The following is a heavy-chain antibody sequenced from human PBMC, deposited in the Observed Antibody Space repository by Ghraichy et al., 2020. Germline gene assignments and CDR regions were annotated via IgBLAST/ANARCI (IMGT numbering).Heavy chain of an antibody. CDR1: GGSIRSYY. J-gene: IGHJ6*02. V-gene: IGHV4-59*08. Sequence: SETLSLTCTVSGGSIRSYYWSWIRQPPGKGLEWIGYIYYNGNTDYSPSLKSRVTISVDTSKNQFSLRLTSVTAADTAVYYCARRGRGYSLYYYGLDVWGQGTTVTVSS. D-gene: IGHD5-18*01. CDR3: ARRGRGYSLYYYGLDV. CDR2: IYYNGNT.